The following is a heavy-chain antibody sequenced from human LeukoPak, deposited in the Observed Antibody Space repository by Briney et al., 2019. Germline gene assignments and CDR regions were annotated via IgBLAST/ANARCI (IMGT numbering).Heavy chain of an antibody. CDR3: ARDAYYDSSGYSHRTYYYYYYMDV. CDR2: INWNGGRT. CDR1: GFTLDDYG. J-gene: IGHJ6*03. V-gene: IGHV3-20*04. Sequence: GASLRLSCAASGFTLDDYGMSWVRQAPGKGLEWVSGINWNGGRTDYADSVKGRFTISRDNAKNTLYLQMNSLRAEDTAVYYCARDAYYDSSGYSHRTYYYYYYMDVWGKGTTVTISS. D-gene: IGHD3-22*01.